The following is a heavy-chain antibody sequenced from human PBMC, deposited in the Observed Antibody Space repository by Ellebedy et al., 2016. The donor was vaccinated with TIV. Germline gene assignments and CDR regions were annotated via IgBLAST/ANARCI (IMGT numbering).Heavy chain of an antibody. CDR2: ISHSGDT. J-gene: IGHJ4*02. D-gene: IGHD3-22*01. Sequence: GSLRLXXAVPGGSITTGTYWSWVRQPPGAGLEWIGEISHSGDTKYNPSLKTRVTISIDKSKNQFSLRLNSVTAADTAVYYCARSSGYFSLDYWGQGTLVTVSS. CDR3: ARSSGYFSLDY. CDR1: GGSITTGTY. V-gene: IGHV4-4*02.